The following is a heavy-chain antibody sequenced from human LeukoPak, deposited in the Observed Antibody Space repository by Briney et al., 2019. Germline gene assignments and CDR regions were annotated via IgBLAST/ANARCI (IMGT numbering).Heavy chain of an antibody. CDR3: ARNYYDSSGYYSRVNRFDY. CDR2: ISSSSSTI. Sequence: GGSLRLSCAASGFTFSSYSMNWVRQVPGKGLEWVSYISSSSSTIYYADSVKGRFTISRDNAKNSLYLQMNSLRAEDTAVYYCARNYYDSSGYYSRVNRFDYWGQGTLVTVSS. CDR1: GFTFSSYS. V-gene: IGHV3-48*04. J-gene: IGHJ4*02. D-gene: IGHD3-22*01.